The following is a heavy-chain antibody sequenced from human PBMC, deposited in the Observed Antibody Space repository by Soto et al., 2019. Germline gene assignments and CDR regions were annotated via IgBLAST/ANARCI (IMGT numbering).Heavy chain of an antibody. J-gene: IGHJ5*02. V-gene: IGHV2-5*01. CDR3: AHRGYGDYPRDNWFDP. CDR2: IYWNDDS. D-gene: IGHD4-17*01. CDR1: GFSLTTGGAG. Sequence: SGPTLVNPTQTLTLTCTFSGFSLTTGGAGVGWIRQPPGKALEWLALIYWNDDSRYSPSLNSRLTITKDTSKNQVVLRITNMDPVDTATYYCAHRGYGDYPRDNWFDPWGQGILVTVSS.